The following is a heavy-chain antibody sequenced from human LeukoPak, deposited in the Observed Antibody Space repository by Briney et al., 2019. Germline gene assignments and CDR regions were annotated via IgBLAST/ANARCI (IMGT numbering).Heavy chain of an antibody. CDR1: GGSINSGNYY. D-gene: IGHD5-12*01. CDR2: IYYSGST. Sequence: SETLSLTCTVSGGSINSGNYYWGWIRQPPGKGLEWIGSIYYSGSTYYNPSLESRVTISVDTSKNQFSLKMSSVTAADTAVYYCARDGYSGNDGLWGQGTLVTVSS. J-gene: IGHJ4*02. CDR3: ARDGYSGNDGL. V-gene: IGHV4-39*07.